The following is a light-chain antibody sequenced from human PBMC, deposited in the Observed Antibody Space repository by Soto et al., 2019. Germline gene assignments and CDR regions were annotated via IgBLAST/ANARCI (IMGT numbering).Light chain of an antibody. J-gene: IGKJ2*01. CDR3: QQYHNWPPQYT. CDR2: GAS. Sequence: EIVMTQSPASLSVSPGDGATLSRRASHSVASNVAWYQQKPGQGPRLLIHGASTRAVGVPARFSGSGSGTDFTLTISSLQSEDFAVYYCQQYHNWPPQYTFGQGTKLQIK. CDR1: HSVASN. V-gene: IGKV3-15*01.